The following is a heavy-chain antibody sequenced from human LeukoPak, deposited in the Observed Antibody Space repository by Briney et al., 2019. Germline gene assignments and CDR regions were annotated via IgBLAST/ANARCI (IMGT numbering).Heavy chain of an antibody. Sequence: PSETLSLTCTVSGVSISSYYWSWIRQPPGKGLEWIGYIYYSGTTSYNPSLKSRVTISVDTSKNQFSLKLISVTAADTAVYDCARHQSGGYYYYGMDVWGQGTTVTVSS. J-gene: IGHJ6*02. CDR2: IYYSGTT. CDR1: GVSISSYY. D-gene: IGHD1-26*01. CDR3: ARHQSGGYYYYGMDV. V-gene: IGHV4-59*08.